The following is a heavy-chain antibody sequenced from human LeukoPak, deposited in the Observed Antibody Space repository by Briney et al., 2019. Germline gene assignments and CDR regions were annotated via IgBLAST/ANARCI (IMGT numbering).Heavy chain of an antibody. J-gene: IGHJ6*03. D-gene: IGHD6-6*01. Sequence: GGSPRLSCAASGFTFSSYAMSWVRQAPGKGLEWVSAISGSGGSTYYADSVKGRFTISRDNSKNTLYLQMNSLRAEDTAVYYCAKGSIAARYYYYYYMDVWGKGTTVTVSS. CDR1: GFTFSSYA. V-gene: IGHV3-23*01. CDR2: ISGSGGST. CDR3: AKGSIAARYYYYYYMDV.